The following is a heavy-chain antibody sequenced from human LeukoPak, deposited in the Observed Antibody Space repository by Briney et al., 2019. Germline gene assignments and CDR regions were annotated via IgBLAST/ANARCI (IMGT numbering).Heavy chain of an antibody. J-gene: IGHJ5*02. CDR1: GFTFSTYG. CDR3: AKAGDKYCSGGSCYSWFDP. V-gene: IGHV3-30*02. CDR2: IWYDGSNK. D-gene: IGHD2-15*01. Sequence: PGWSLRLSCATSGFTFSTYGMHWVRQAPGKGLVWVAFIWYDGSNKYYADSVKSRFTISRDNAKNTLYLQMNSLRSEDTAVYYCAKAGDKYCSGGSCYSWFDPWGQGTLVTVSS.